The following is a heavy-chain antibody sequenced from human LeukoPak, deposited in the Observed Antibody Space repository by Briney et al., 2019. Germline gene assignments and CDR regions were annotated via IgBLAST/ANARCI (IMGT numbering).Heavy chain of an antibody. CDR2: IDPSDSET. V-gene: IGHV5-51*01. Sequence: GESLKISFKASGYSFTSYWIGWVRQMPGKGLEWMGIIDPSDSETRYTPSFQGQVTISADKSLTTADLQWNSLKASDTAMYYCARQTAMGRSGDYWGQGTLVTVSS. J-gene: IGHJ4*02. CDR1: GYSFTSYW. D-gene: IGHD5-18*01. CDR3: ARQTAMGRSGDY.